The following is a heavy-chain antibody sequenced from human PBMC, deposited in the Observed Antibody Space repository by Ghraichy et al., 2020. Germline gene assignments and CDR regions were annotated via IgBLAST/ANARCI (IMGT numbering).Heavy chain of an antibody. CDR1: GFTFSSHA. Sequence: GESLNISCAASGFTFSSHAVSWVRQAPGKGLEWVSAISHSGGSTYYADSVKGRFTISRDISKNTLYLQMNNLRAEDTAVYYCAKDLFPWSTGSSIDYWGQGALVTVSS. V-gene: IGHV3-23*01. D-gene: IGHD2-8*02. CDR2: ISHSGGST. J-gene: IGHJ4*02. CDR3: AKDLFPWSTGSSIDY.